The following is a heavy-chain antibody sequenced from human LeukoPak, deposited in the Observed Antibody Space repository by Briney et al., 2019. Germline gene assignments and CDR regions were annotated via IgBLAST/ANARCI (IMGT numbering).Heavy chain of an antibody. CDR3: ARRARYSSSWYLLDY. CDR2: INPNSGGT. V-gene: IGHV1-2*02. D-gene: IGHD6-13*01. CDR1: GYTFTGYY. J-gene: IGHJ4*02. Sequence: ASVKVSCKASGYTFTGYYMHWVRQAPGQGLEWMGWINPNSGGTKYAQKFQGRVTMTRDTSISTAYMELSRLRSDDTAVYYCARRARYSSSWYLLDYWGQGTLVTVSS.